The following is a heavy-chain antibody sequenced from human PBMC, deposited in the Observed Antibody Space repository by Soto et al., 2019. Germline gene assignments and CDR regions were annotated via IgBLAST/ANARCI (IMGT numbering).Heavy chain of an antibody. J-gene: IGHJ6*02. V-gene: IGHV3-30*03. CDR2: ISNDALNK. Sequence: QVQLVESGGGVVQPGRSLRLSCAASGFTSSGYGMHWVRQAPGNGLEWVAVISNDALNKYYADSVKGRFAISRDDSRNTLYLQMNSLRAEDTAVYYCARPRRDYYYYYGMDVSGQGTTVTVSS. CDR1: GFTSSGYG. CDR3: ARPRRDYYYYYGMDV.